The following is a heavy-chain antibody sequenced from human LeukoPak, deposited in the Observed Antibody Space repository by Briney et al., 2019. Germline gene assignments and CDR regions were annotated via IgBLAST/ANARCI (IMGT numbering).Heavy chain of an antibody. J-gene: IGHJ6*02. CDR3: ARDIKYSSGWYGDYYGMDV. CDR1: GYTFTSYG. D-gene: IGHD6-19*01. Sequence: ASVKVSCKASGYTFTSYGISWVRQAPGQGLEWMGWISAYNGNTNYAQKPQGRVTMTTDTSTSTAYMELRSLRSDDTAVYYCARDIKYSSGWYGDYYGMDVWGQGTTVTVSS. CDR2: ISAYNGNT. V-gene: IGHV1-18*01.